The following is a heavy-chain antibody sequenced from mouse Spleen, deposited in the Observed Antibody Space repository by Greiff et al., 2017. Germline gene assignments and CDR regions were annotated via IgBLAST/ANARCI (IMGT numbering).Heavy chain of an antibody. V-gene: IGHV5-17*01. Sequence: EVQVVESGGGLVKPGGSLKLSCAASGFTFSDYGMHWVRQAPEKGLEWVAYISSGSSTIYYADTVKGRFTISRDNAKNTLFLQMTSLRSEDTAMYYCASYYGSSYGAPWFAYWGQGTLVTVSA. CDR2: ISSGSSTI. CDR3: ASYYGSSYGAPWFAY. CDR1: GFTFSDYG. J-gene: IGHJ3*01. D-gene: IGHD1-1*01.